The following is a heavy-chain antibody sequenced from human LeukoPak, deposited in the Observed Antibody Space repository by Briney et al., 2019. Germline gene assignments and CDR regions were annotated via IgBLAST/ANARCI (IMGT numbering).Heavy chain of an antibody. CDR3: AHSPPPYYYDSSGYYHDAFDI. J-gene: IGHJ3*02. Sequence: SGPTLVNPTQTLTLTCTFSGFSLSTSGVGVGWIRQPPGKALEWLALIYWDDDKRYSPSLKSRLTITKDISKNQVVLTMTNMDPVDTATYYCAHSPPPYYYDSSGYYHDAFDIWGQGTMVTVSS. V-gene: IGHV2-5*02. CDR2: IYWDDDK. CDR1: GFSLSTSGVG. D-gene: IGHD3-22*01.